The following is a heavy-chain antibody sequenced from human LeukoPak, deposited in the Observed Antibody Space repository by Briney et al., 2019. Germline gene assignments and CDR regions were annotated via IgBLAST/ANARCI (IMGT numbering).Heavy chain of an antibody. CDR3: ARGLRGVVVVAAAANYYYYYMDV. J-gene: IGHJ6*03. V-gene: IGHV4-34*01. D-gene: IGHD2-15*01. CDR1: GGSFSHYS. CDR2: INHSGST. Sequence: SETLSLTCAVYGGSFSHYSWSWIRQPPGKGLEWIGEINHSGSTNYNPSLKSRVTISVDTSKNQFSLKLSSVTAADTAVYYCARGLRGVVVVAAAANYYYYYMDVWGKGTTVTVSS.